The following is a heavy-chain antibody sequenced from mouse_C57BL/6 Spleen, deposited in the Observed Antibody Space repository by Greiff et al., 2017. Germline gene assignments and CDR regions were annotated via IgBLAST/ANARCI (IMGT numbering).Heavy chain of an antibody. J-gene: IGHJ2*01. Sequence: EVQGVESGGGLVQPGGSMKLSCAASGFTFSDAWMDWVRQSPEKGLEWVAEIRNKANNHATYYAESVKGRFTISRDDSKSSVYLQMNSLRAEDTGIYYCTRGTTVVSYFDYWGQGTTLTVSS. CDR3: TRGTTVVSYFDY. CDR1: GFTFSDAW. CDR2: IRNKANNHAT. D-gene: IGHD1-1*01. V-gene: IGHV6-6*01.